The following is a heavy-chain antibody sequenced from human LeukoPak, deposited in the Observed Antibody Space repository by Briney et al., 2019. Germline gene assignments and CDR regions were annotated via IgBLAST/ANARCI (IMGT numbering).Heavy chain of an antibody. CDR1: GYTFTGYY. D-gene: IGHD6-19*01. Sequence: ASVKVSCKASGYTFTGYYTHWVRQAPGQGLEWVGWINPNSGATNYAQKFQGRVTMTRDTSISTAYMELGRLRSDDTAVYYCARARLRGIAVAGGDYWGQGTLVTVSS. J-gene: IGHJ4*02. CDR2: INPNSGAT. V-gene: IGHV1-2*02. CDR3: ARARLRGIAVAGGDY.